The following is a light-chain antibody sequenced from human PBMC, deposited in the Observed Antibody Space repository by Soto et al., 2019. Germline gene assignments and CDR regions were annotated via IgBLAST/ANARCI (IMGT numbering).Light chain of an antibody. CDR1: QSFSGW. CDR2: DAS. V-gene: IGKV1-5*01. J-gene: IGKJ2*01. CDR3: QQYNRYSSVT. Sequence: DIQMTQSPSTLSASIGDRVTITCRASQSFSGWLAWYQQKPGKAPKLLIYDASNLESGLPSRFSGSGSGTEFTLTISSLQPDDFATNYCQQYNRYSSVTFGQGTTLEIK.